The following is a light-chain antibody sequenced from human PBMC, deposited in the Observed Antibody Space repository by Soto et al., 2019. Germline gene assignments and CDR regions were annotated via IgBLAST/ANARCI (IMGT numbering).Light chain of an antibody. J-gene: IGKJ4*01. Sequence: DIQMTHSPSSLSASVGDSVTITCRASQDINTYLAWFQQKPGKAPRFLLYTAPRLQSGVPSKFSGSGSGTDFSLTISSLQPEDFATYYCQQYNSYPLTFGGGSKVEIX. CDR3: QQYNSYPLT. CDR2: TAP. CDR1: QDINTY. V-gene: IGKV1-16*02.